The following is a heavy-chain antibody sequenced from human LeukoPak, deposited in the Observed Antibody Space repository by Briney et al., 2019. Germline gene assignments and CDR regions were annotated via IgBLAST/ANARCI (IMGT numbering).Heavy chain of an antibody. CDR2: IIPIIGTT. D-gene: IGHD2-21*01. V-gene: IGHV1-69*05. Sequence: SVKVSCKTSGGTLSSYAISWVRQAPGQGLEWMGGIIPIIGTTNYAQKFQGRVTITTDESTNTAYMGLSSLRSEDTAVYYCARASSYCGGDCYLANIWGQGTMVTVSS. J-gene: IGHJ3*02. CDR1: GGTLSSYA. CDR3: ARASSYCGGDCYLANI.